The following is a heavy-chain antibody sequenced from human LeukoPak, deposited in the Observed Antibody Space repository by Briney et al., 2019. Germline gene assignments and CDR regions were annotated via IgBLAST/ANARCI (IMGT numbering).Heavy chain of an antibody. J-gene: IGHJ4*02. CDR3: AISKRGTGGYSGYGIFDY. CDR1: GGSISSYY. V-gene: IGHV4-59*08. D-gene: IGHD5-12*01. CDR2: IYYSGST. Sequence: SETLSLTCTVSGGSISSYYWSWIRQPPGKGLEWIGYIYYSGSTNYNPSLKSRVTISVDTSKNQFSLKLSSVTAADTAVYYCAISKRGTGGYSGYGIFDYWGQGTLVTVSS.